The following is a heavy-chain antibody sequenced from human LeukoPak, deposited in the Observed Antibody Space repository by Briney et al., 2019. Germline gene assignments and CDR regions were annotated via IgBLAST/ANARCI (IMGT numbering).Heavy chain of an antibody. Sequence: GGSLRLSCAASGFTFSSYSMNWVRQAPGKGLEWVSSISSSSSYIYYADSVKGRFTISRDNAKNSLYLQMNSLRAEDTAVYYCARDMAAVAGTVYFDYWGQGTLVTVSS. CDR3: ARDMAAVAGTVYFDY. CDR2: ISSSSSYI. V-gene: IGHV3-21*01. J-gene: IGHJ4*02. D-gene: IGHD6-19*01. CDR1: GFTFSSYS.